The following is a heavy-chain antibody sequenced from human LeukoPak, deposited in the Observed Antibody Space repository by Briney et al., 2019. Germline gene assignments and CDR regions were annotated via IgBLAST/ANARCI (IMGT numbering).Heavy chain of an antibody. J-gene: IGHJ6*03. Sequence: ASVKVSCKASGYTFTGYYMHWVRQAPGQGLEWMGWINPNSGGTNYAQKFQGRVTMTRDTSISTAYMELSRLRSDDTAAYYCAREIRDCTNGVCYTNYYYYYMDVWGKGTTVTVSS. V-gene: IGHV1-2*02. CDR2: INPNSGGT. D-gene: IGHD2-8*01. CDR3: AREIRDCTNGVCYTNYYYYYMDV. CDR1: GYTFTGYY.